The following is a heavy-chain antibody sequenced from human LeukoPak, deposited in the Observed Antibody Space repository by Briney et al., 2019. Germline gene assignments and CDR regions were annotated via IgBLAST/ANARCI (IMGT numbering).Heavy chain of an antibody. Sequence: ERAQKVSCGAAGHSFIGHKMQGVHQAPPKGLQLVAVITNDGSNKYYADSVKGRFTISRDNSKNTLYLQMNSLRAEDTAVYYCAKDLGGSYGAYAFDIWGQGTMVTVSS. CDR3: AKDLGGSYGAYAFDI. CDR2: ITNDGSNK. D-gene: IGHD1-26*01. CDR1: GHSFIGHK. J-gene: IGHJ3*02. V-gene: IGHV3-30*18.